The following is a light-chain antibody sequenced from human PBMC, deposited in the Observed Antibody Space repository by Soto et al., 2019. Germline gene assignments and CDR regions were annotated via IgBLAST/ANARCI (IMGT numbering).Light chain of an antibody. Sequence: DIVMTQSPATLSVSPGERATLSCRASQSVSTSLAWYQQRPGQAHRLLIYGASTRATGIPARFSGSGSGTEFTLTISSLQSEDFAVYYCQQYNKWPTTFGRGTKLEIK. CDR1: QSVSTS. CDR3: QQYNKWPTT. V-gene: IGKV3-15*01. J-gene: IGKJ2*01. CDR2: GAS.